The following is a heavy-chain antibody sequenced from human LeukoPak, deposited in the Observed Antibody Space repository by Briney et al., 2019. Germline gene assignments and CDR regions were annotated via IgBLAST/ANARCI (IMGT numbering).Heavy chain of an antibody. J-gene: IGHJ4*02. CDR3: AREDYGDFPDY. D-gene: IGHD4-17*01. CDR2: IIPIFGTA. Sequence: VASVKVSCKASGGTFSSYAISWVRQAPGQGLEWMGGIIPIFGTANYAQKLQGRVTMTTDTSTSTAYMELRSLRSDDTAVYYCAREDYGDFPDYWGQGTLVTVSS. CDR1: GGTFSSYA. V-gene: IGHV1-69*05.